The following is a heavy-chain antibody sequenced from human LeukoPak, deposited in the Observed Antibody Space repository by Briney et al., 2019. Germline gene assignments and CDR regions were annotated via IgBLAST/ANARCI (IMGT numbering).Heavy chain of an antibody. V-gene: IGHV3-23*01. CDR1: GFTFSSYA. CDR2: ISGSGGTT. D-gene: IGHD6-19*01. J-gene: IGHJ4*02. Sequence: PGGSLRLSCAASGFTFSSYAMSWVRQAPGKGLEWVSGISGSGGTTYYVDSVKGRFTVSRDNSKNTLYLQLNGLRAEDTAVYYCAKDRRQWLTYFDYWGQGTLVTVSP. CDR3: AKDRRQWLTYFDY.